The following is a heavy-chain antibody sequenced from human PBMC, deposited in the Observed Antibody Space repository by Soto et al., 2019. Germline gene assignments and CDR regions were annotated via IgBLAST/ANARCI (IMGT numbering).Heavy chain of an antibody. J-gene: IGHJ6*02. CDR2: ISYDGSNK. CDR3: AKDQVGAGQSYYYDCGMDV. V-gene: IGHV3-30*18. D-gene: IGHD6-13*01. Sequence: QVQLVESGGGVVQPGRSLRLSCAASGFTFSSYGMHWVRQAPGKGLEWVAVISYDGSNKYYADTVKGGFTISRDNSNNTLYLQMNSLRAEDTAVYYCAKDQVGAGQSYYYDCGMDVWGQGTTVTVSS. CDR1: GFTFSSYG.